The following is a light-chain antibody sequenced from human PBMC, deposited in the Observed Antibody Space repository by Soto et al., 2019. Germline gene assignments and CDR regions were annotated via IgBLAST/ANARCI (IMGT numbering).Light chain of an antibody. CDR3: AAWDDRLSGHV. J-gene: IGLJ1*01. CDR2: KND. V-gene: IGLV1-47*03. Sequence: QCALTQPPSASGTPGQRVTISCSGSSSNVGRNFVFWYQQLPGTAPKLLVYKNDERPSGVPDRFSGSKSGTSASLAISGLWSEDEADYYCAAWDDRLSGHVFGPGTKVTVL. CDR1: SSNVGRNF.